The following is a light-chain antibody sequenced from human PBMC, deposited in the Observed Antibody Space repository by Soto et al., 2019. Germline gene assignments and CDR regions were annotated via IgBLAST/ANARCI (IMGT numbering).Light chain of an antibody. CDR1: QSISSW. J-gene: IGKJ5*01. V-gene: IGKV1-5*03. CDR3: QQYNSYSVT. Sequence: DIQMTQSPSTLSASVGDRVTITCRASQSISSWLAWYQQKPGKAPKLLIYKASNVESGVPSRFSGSGSGTEFTLTISSLQPDDFATYYCQQYNSYSVTFGQGTRLEIK. CDR2: KAS.